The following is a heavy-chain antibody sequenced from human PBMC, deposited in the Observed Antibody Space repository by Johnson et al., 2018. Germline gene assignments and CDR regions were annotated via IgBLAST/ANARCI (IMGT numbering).Heavy chain of an antibody. Sequence: QVQLVESGGGVVQPGRSLRLSCAASGFTFNNYGMHWVRQAPGKGLEWVAVISYDGSNKYYADSVKGRFIISRDNSKNTLYLQMNTLRTEDTAVYDCAKDLVRVGAVDVWGQGTVVTVSS. V-gene: IGHV3-30*18. CDR2: ISYDGSNK. D-gene: IGHD6-6*01. J-gene: IGHJ3*01. CDR1: GFTFNNYG. CDR3: AKDLVRVGAVDV.